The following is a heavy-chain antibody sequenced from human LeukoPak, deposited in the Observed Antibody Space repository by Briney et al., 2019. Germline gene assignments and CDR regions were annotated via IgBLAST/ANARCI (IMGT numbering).Heavy chain of an antibody. Sequence: EASVKVSCKASGGTFSSYAISWVRQAPGQGLEWMGGIIPIFGTANYAQKFQGRVTITADESTSTAYMELSSLRSEDTAVCYCASSHDSTPRYWGQGTLVTVSS. V-gene: IGHV1-69*13. CDR1: GGTFSSYA. CDR3: ASSHDSTPRY. D-gene: IGHD2-15*01. CDR2: IIPIFGTA. J-gene: IGHJ4*02.